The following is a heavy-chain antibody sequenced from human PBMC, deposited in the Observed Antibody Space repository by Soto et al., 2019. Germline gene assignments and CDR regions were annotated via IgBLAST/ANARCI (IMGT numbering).Heavy chain of an antibody. CDR2: INGDGGST. CDR1: GFSFGNYW. D-gene: IGHD4-4*01. V-gene: IGHV3-74*01. Sequence: GGSLRLSCAASGFSFGNYWMNWVRQVPGKGLVWVSRINGDGGSTSYADSVKGRFTISRDNARDTLFLQMSSLRVEDTAVYYCARSNVFDYWGQGALVTVSS. CDR3: ARSNVFDY. J-gene: IGHJ4*02.